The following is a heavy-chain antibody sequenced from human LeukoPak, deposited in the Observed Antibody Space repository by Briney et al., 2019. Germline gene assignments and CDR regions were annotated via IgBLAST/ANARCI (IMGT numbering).Heavy chain of an antibody. V-gene: IGHV4-59*01. Sequence: PSETLSLTCTVSGSSISSYYWSWIRQPPGKGLEWIGYIYYSGSTNYNPSLKSRVTISVDTSKNQFSLKLSSVTAADTAVYYCARVPRHCSSTSCYLYNWFDPWGQGTLVTVSS. CDR1: GSSISSYY. D-gene: IGHD2-2*01. J-gene: IGHJ5*02. CDR3: ARVPRHCSSTSCYLYNWFDP. CDR2: IYYSGST.